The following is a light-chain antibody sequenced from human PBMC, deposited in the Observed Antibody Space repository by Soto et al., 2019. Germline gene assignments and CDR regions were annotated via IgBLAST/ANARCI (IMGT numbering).Light chain of an antibody. CDR1: QSVASNY. CDR3: QQYGSSPYT. V-gene: IGKV3-20*01. Sequence: EIMLTQSPGTLSLSPGDRATLSCRASQSVASNYLAWYQQRPGQAPRLLIYGTSSRVTGIPDKFSGGGSGTDFTLTISSLEPEDFAVYYCQQYGSSPYTFGQGTKLEI. CDR2: GTS. J-gene: IGKJ2*01.